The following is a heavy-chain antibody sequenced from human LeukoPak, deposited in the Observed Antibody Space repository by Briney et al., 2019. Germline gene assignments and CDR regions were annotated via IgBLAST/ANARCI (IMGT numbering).Heavy chain of an antibody. J-gene: IGHJ5*02. V-gene: IGHV3-23*01. D-gene: IGHD1-26*01. CDR3: AKGMSGSSPYNWFDP. Sequence: GGSLRLSCAASGLIFSNYAMSWVRQAPGKGLEWVSVIGGSGVNTYYADSVKGRFTISRDNAKNTLFLQMNSLRAEDPAVYYCAKGMSGSSPYNWFDPWGQGTLVTVSS. CDR1: GLIFSNYA. CDR2: IGGSGVNT.